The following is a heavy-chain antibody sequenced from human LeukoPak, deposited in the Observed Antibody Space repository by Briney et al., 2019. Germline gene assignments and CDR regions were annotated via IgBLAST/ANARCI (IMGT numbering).Heavy chain of an antibody. CDR1: GGSISSYY. Sequence: PSETPSLTCTVSGGSISSYYWSWIRQPPGKGLEWIGYIYYSGSTNYNPSLKSRVTISVDTSKNQFSLKLSSVTAADTAVYYCARVKPLAAAGLDAFDIWGQGTMVTVSS. V-gene: IGHV4-59*01. D-gene: IGHD6-13*01. J-gene: IGHJ3*02. CDR3: ARVKPLAAAGLDAFDI. CDR2: IYYSGST.